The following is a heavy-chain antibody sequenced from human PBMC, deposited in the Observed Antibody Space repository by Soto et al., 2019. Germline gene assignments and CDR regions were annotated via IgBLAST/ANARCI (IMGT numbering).Heavy chain of an antibody. V-gene: IGHV4-31*03. CDR1: GGSISSGGYY. Sequence: SETLSLTCTVSGGSISSGGYYWSWIRQHPGKGLEWIGYIYYSGSTYYNPSLKSRVTISVDTSKNQFSLKLSSVTAADTAVYYCATAHSGKAVVGAFAIWGQGTMVTVSS. CDR2: IYYSGST. CDR3: ATAHSGKAVVGAFAI. J-gene: IGHJ3*02. D-gene: IGHD2-15*01.